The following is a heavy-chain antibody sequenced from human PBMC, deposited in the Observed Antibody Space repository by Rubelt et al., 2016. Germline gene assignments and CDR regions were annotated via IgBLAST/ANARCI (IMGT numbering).Heavy chain of an antibody. J-gene: IGHJ6*03. CDR2: IYYSGSA. CDR1: GGSISSYY. V-gene: IGHV4-59*01. Sequence: QVQLQESGPGLVKPSETLSLTCTVSGGSISSYYWSWIRQPPGKGLEWIGYIYYSGSANYNPSLKSLVIISVDTSKNQFSLELSSVTAADTGVYYCARESKAAAGSSYYYYMDVWGKGTTVTVSS. D-gene: IGHD6-13*01. CDR3: ARESKAAAGSSYYYYMDV.